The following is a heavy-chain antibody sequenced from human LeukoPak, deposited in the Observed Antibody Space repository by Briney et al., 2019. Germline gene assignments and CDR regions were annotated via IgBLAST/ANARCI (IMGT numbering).Heavy chain of an antibody. CDR2: IYYSGST. V-gene: IGHV4-59*01. J-gene: IGHJ3*02. CDR1: GGSISSYY. CDR3: AKPMVRGVINDAFDI. D-gene: IGHD3-10*01. Sequence: PSETLSLTCTVSGGSISSYYWSWIRQPPGKGLEWIGYIYYSGSTNYNPSLKSRVTISVDTSKNQFSLKLSSVTAADTAVYYCAKPMVRGVINDAFDIWGQGTMVTVSS.